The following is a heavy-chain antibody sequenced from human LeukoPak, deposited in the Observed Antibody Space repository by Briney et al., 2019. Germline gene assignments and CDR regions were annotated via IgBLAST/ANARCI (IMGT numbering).Heavy chain of an antibody. V-gene: IGHV3-23*01. CDR1: GCTFNIYA. J-gene: IGHJ4*02. CDR2: VSGSGDST. CDR3: AKSNDFMGVGYFEY. Sequence: GGSLRLSCAASGCTFNIYAMTWVRQAPGKGLEWVSVVSGSGDSTYYADSVKGRVTISRENSKNTLYLQMNSLRAEDTAVYYCAKSNDFMGVGYFEYWGQGILVTVSS. D-gene: IGHD2-15*01.